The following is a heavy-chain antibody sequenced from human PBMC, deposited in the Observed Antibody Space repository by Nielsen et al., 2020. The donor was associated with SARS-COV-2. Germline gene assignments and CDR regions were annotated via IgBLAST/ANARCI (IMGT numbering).Heavy chain of an antibody. J-gene: IGHJ5*02. D-gene: IGHD6-13*01. CDR1: GGSISSYY. CDR2: IYYSGST. CDR3: ARAQFSSSSWFDP. V-gene: IGHV4-59*13. Sequence: SETLSLTCTVSGGSISSYYWSWIRQPPGKGLEWIGYIYYSGSTNYNPSLKSRVTISVDTSKNQFSLKLGSVTAADTAVYYCARAQFSSSSWFDPWGQGTLVTVSS.